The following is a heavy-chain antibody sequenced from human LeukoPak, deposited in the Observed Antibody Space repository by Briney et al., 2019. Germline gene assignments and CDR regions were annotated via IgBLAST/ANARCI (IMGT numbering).Heavy chain of an antibody. Sequence: ASVKVSCKVSGYTLTELSTHWVRQAPGKGLEWMGGFDPEDGERIYAQKFQDRVAMTEDTSTDTAYMELRSLRSEDTAMYYCATALRLEALDLWGHGTMVTVSS. CDR1: GYTLTELS. D-gene: IGHD3-16*01. J-gene: IGHJ3*01. CDR3: ATALRLEALDL. CDR2: FDPEDGER. V-gene: IGHV1-24*01.